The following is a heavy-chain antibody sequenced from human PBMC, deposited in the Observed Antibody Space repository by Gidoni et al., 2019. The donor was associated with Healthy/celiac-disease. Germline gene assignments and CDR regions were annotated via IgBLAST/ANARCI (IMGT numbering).Heavy chain of an antibody. Sequence: QVQLQQWGAGLLKPSETLSLTCAVYGGSFSGYYWSWIRQPPGKGREWIGEINNSGSTNYNPYLKSRVTISVDTSKNQFSLKLSSVTAADTAVYYCARMTARIAAWFDPWGQGTLVTVSS. V-gene: IGHV4-34*01. D-gene: IGHD6-25*01. CDR1: GGSFSGYY. CDR3: ARMTARIAAWFDP. CDR2: INNSGST. J-gene: IGHJ5*02.